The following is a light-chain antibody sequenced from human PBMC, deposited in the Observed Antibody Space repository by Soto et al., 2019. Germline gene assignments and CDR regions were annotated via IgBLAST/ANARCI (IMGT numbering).Light chain of an antibody. Sequence: QSVLTQPPSASGTPGQRVTISCSGSSSNIGSSYVYWYQQLPGTAPKLLIYRNNQRPSGVPDRFSGSKSGTSASLAISGLRSEDEADYYCAAWDDSLSGLYVFGTGTKVT. J-gene: IGLJ1*01. CDR2: RNN. CDR3: AAWDDSLSGLYV. CDR1: SSNIGSSY. V-gene: IGLV1-47*01.